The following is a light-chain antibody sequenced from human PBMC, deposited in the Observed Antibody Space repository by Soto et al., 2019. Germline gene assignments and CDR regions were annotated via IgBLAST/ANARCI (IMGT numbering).Light chain of an antibody. Sequence: EVVLTQSPATLSLSPGERATLSCRASQSVSNNYLAWYQQKPGRAPRLLIYAASTRATGVPARFSGSGSGTEFTLTISSLQSEDCAVYYYQQYDDWPPMYTVGQGTKVDI. CDR2: AAS. CDR3: QQYDDWPPMYT. J-gene: IGKJ2*01. V-gene: IGKV3-15*01. CDR1: QSVSNN.